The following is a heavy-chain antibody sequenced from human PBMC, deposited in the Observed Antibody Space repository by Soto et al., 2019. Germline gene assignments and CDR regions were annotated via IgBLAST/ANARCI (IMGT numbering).Heavy chain of an antibody. D-gene: IGHD4-4*01. V-gene: IGHV3-33*01. Sequence: QVQLVESGGGVVQPGRSLRLSCAASGFTLSSYGMHWVRQAPGKGLEWVAVIWYDGSNKYYADSVKGRFTISRDNSNNTLYLQMNSLRAEDTAVYYCARIRSNNGVTNWFDPWGQGTLVTVSS. CDR3: ARIRSNNGVTNWFDP. CDR1: GFTLSSYG. CDR2: IWYDGSNK. J-gene: IGHJ5*02.